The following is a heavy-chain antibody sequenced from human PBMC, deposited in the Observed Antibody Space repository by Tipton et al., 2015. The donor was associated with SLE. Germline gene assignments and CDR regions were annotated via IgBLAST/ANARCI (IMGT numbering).Heavy chain of an antibody. D-gene: IGHD3-16*01. CDR3: AKSRGDY. J-gene: IGHJ4*02. CDR2: IYGGGTT. Sequence: GSLRLSCTVSGFTVSRNYMSWVRQAPGKGLEWISHIYGGGTTLYADSVKGRFTISRDNAKNSLYLQMNSLRAEDTAVYYCAKSRGDYWGQGTLVTVSS. V-gene: IGHV3-53*01. CDR1: GFTVSRNY.